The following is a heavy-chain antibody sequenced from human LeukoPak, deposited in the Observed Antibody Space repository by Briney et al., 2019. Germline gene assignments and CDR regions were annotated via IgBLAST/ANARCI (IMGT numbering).Heavy chain of an antibody. V-gene: IGHV3-30*14. D-gene: IGHD6-13*01. CDR2: VSAHGVDK. Sequence: GTSLRLSCAASGFAFSSYAMHWVRQAPGKGLEWLAVVSAHGVDKFYADSVKGRFTISRENAKNSLYLQMNSLRAGDTAVYYCARAQVRIAAAGRDYYGMDVWGQGTTVTVSS. CDR1: GFAFSSYA. J-gene: IGHJ6*02. CDR3: ARAQVRIAAAGRDYYGMDV.